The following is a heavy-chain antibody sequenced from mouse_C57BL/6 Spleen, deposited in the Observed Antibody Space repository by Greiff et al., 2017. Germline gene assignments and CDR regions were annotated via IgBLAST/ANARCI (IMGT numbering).Heavy chain of an antibody. CDR1: GFTFSDYG. CDR2: ISSGSSTI. D-gene: IGHD4-1*01. CDR3: ARYWVYAMDY. V-gene: IGHV5-17*01. Sequence: EVKVEESGGGLVKPGGSLKLSCAASGFTFSDYGMHWVRQAPEKGLEWVAYISSGSSTIYYADTVKGRFTISRDNAKNTLFLQMTSLRSEDTAMYYCARYWVYAMDYWGQGTSVTVSS. J-gene: IGHJ4*01.